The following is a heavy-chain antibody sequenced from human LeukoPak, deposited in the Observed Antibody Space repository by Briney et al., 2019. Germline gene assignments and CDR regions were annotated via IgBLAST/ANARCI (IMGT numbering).Heavy chain of an antibody. CDR2: INHSGST. J-gene: IGHJ6*02. CDR1: GGSFSGYN. Sequence: SETLSLTCAVYGGSFSGYNWSWIRQPPGKGLEWIGEINHSGSTNYNPSLKSRVTISVDTSKNQFSLKLSSVTAADTAVYYCASLMTTVIPYYYYYGMDVWGQGTTVTVSS. V-gene: IGHV4-34*01. CDR3: ASLMTTVIPYYYYYGMDV. D-gene: IGHD4-17*01.